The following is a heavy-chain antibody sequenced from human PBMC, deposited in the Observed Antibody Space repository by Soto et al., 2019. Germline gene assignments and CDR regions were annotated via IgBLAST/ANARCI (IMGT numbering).Heavy chain of an antibody. D-gene: IGHD6-19*01. Sequence: VGSLRLSCAASGFTFSSYAMSWVRQAPGKGLEWVSAISGSGGSTYYADSVKGRFTISRDNSKNTLYLQMNSLRAEDTAVYYCAKDRDSSGWYSYYYYGMDVWGQGTTVTVSS. CDR2: ISGSGGST. V-gene: IGHV3-23*01. CDR1: GFTFSSYA. J-gene: IGHJ6*02. CDR3: AKDRDSSGWYSYYYYGMDV.